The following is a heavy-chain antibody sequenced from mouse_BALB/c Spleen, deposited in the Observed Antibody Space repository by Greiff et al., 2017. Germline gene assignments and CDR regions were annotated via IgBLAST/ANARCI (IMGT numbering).Heavy chain of an antibody. V-gene: IGHV5-6-3*01. CDR3: ARDRYDYDTLFFDY. CDR2: INSNGGST. Sequence: EVQVVESGGGLVQPGGSLKLPCAASGFTFSSYGMSWVRQTPDKRLELVATINSNGGSTYYPDSVKGRFTISRDNAKNTLYLQMSSLKSEDTAMYYCARDRYDYDTLFFDYWGQGTTLTVSS. D-gene: IGHD2-4*01. J-gene: IGHJ2*01. CDR1: GFTFSSYG.